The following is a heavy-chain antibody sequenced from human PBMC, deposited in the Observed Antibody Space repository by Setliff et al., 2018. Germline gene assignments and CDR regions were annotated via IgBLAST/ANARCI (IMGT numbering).Heavy chain of an antibody. CDR1: GFTFSSYG. V-gene: IGHV3-33*01. J-gene: IGHJ5*02. CDR2: IWYDGSNK. Sequence: GGSLRLSCAASGFTFSSYGMHWVRQAPGKGLEWVAVIWYDGSNKYYADSVKGRFTISRDNSKNTLYLQMNSLRAEDTAVYYCARDQYNFWSGYFYESSWFDPWGQGTLVTVSS. D-gene: IGHD3-3*01. CDR3: ARDQYNFWSGYFYESSWFDP.